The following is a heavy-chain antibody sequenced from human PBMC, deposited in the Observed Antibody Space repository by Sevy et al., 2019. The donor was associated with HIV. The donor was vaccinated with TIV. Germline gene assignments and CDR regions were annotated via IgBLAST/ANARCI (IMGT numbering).Heavy chain of an antibody. CDR1: GFTFSRYA. J-gene: IGHJ4*02. D-gene: IGHD3-10*01. CDR2: MSYDGGNK. Sequence: GGSLRLSCAVSGFTFSRYAMHWVRQAPGKGLEWVAVMSYDGGNKYYADSVKGRFTNSRDNSKNTLFLHMNSLGAEDTAVYYCARIGMGQTYGTPPWYWGQGTLVTVSS. V-gene: IGHV3-30-3*01. CDR3: ARIGMGQTYGTPPWY.